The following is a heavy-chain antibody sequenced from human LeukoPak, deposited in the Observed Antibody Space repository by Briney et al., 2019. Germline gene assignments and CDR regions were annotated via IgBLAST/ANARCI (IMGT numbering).Heavy chain of an antibody. D-gene: IGHD6-13*01. CDR2: IRSDGSIN. CDR3: AKTHSTSWGIFEY. CDR1: GFAFSTYG. V-gene: IGHV3-30*02. J-gene: IGHJ4*02. Sequence: GGSLRLSCAASGFAFSTYGMHWVRQAPGKGLEWVAFIRSDGSINYYADSVKGRFTISRDNSKNTLYLQMNSLRPEDTAVYWCAKTHSTSWGIFEYWGQGALVTVSS.